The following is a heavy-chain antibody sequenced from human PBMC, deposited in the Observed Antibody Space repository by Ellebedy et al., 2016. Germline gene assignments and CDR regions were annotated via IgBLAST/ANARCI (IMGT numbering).Heavy chain of an antibody. CDR2: IFYSGST. V-gene: IGHV4-39*01. J-gene: IGHJ5*02. D-gene: IGHD1-14*01. CDR1: GGAIRSYY. CDR3: ARRLSIGISGLGWFDP. Sequence: SETLSLXXSVSGGAIRSYYWGWIRQPPGKGLEWIGNIFYSGSTYYNPSLKSRVTVSVDTSKNQFSLRLSSVTAADTAVYYCARRLSIGISGLGWFDPWGQGTLVTVSS.